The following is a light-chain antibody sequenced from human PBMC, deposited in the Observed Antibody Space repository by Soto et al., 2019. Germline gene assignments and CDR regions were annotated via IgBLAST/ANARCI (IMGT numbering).Light chain of an antibody. V-gene: IGKV1D-13*01. Sequence: IQLTQSPSSLSASVGDRVTITCRAGQDISSALAWYQQKPGKAPKLLLYDASSLDAGVPSRFSGSGSGTDFTHNITSLRPEDFQTYSCQHFNDSPLTFGGGPKVQIK. CDR3: QHFNDSPLT. CDR2: DAS. J-gene: IGKJ4*01. CDR1: QDISSA.